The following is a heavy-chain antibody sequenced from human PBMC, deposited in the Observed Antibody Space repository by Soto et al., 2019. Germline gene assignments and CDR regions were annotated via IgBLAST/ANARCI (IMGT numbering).Heavy chain of an antibody. CDR3: AKDWYYDFWSGSDAFDI. Sequence: HPGGSLRLSCAASGFTFSSYAMSWVRQAPGKGLEWVSAISGSGGSTYYADSVKGRFTISRDNSKNTLYLQMNSLRAEDTAVYYCAKDWYYDFWSGSDAFDIWGQGTMVTVSS. J-gene: IGHJ3*02. CDR2: ISGSGGST. V-gene: IGHV3-23*01. D-gene: IGHD3-3*01. CDR1: GFTFSSYA.